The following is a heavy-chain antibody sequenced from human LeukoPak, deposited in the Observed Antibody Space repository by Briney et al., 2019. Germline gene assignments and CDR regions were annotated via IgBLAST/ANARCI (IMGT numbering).Heavy chain of an antibody. D-gene: IGHD2-8*02. Sequence: GGSLRLSFAASGFPFSSYAMTWVRQAPGKGLEWVSGFDGNGPNTYYANSVKGRWTISRDNSRNTLYLEMNSLRPEDTAIYYCAKPRTTGLGWAQFDYWGQGSLVTVSS. J-gene: IGHJ4*02. CDR1: GFPFSSYA. CDR2: FDGNGPNT. V-gene: IGHV3-23*01. CDR3: AKPRTTGLGWAQFDY.